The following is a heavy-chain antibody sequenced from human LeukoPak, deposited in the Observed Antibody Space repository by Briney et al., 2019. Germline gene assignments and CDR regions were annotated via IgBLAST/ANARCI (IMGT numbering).Heavy chain of an antibody. D-gene: IGHD3-22*01. CDR2: IIPIFGTA. CDR3: ARGYYDSSGYYSPFDY. V-gene: IGHV1-69*13. Sequence: SVKVSCKASGGTFSSYAISWVRQAPGQGLEWMGGIIPIFGTANYAQKFQGRVTITADESTSTAYMELSSLRSEDTAVYYCARGYYDSSGYYSPFDYWGQGTLVTVSS. J-gene: IGHJ4*02. CDR1: GGTFSSYA.